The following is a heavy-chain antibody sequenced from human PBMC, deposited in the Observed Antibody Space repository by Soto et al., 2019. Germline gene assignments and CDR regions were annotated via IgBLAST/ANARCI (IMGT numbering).Heavy chain of an antibody. CDR2: ISSSRSYI. CDR1: GFTFSSYS. CDR3: AGVGYRPRYADTWLSFAQN. D-gene: IGHD5-12*01. Sequence: GGSLRLSCAASGFTFSSYSMNWVRQAPGKGLEWVSSISSSRSYIYYADSVKGRFTISRDNAKNTLYLQMSSQMAEDTAGDYCAGVGYRPRYADTWLSFAQNWGQGTMVTVSS. J-gene: IGHJ3*01. V-gene: IGHV3-21*01.